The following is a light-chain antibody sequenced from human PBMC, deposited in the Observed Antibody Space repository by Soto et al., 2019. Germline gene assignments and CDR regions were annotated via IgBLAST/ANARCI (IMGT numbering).Light chain of an antibody. V-gene: IGKV3-11*01. CDR3: QQRYNWPPT. CDR2: DAS. CDR1: QSVDSN. Sequence: EIVLTQSPGTLSMSPGERATLSCRASQSVDSNLAWYQRKPGQAPRLLIYDASNRSTGIPARFSGSGSGTDFTLTIGSLEPEDFALYYCQQRYNWPPTFGQGTKVDI. J-gene: IGKJ1*01.